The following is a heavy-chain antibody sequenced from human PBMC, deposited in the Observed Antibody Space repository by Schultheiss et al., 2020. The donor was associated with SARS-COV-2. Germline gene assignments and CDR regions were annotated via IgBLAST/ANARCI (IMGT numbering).Heavy chain of an antibody. CDR2: IYYSGST. CDR3: ARAGITIFGVVTHFDY. D-gene: IGHD3-3*01. Sequence: SETLSLTCAVSGGSISSSNWWSWVRQHPGKGLEWIGYIYYSGSTYYNPSLKSRVTISVDTSKNQFSLKLSSVTAADTAVYYCARAGITIFGVVTHFDYWGQGTLVTVSS. CDR1: GGSISSSNW. J-gene: IGHJ4*02. V-gene: IGHV4-31*11.